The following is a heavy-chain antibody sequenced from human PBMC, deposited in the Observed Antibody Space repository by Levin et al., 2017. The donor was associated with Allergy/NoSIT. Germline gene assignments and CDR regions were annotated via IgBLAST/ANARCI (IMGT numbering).Heavy chain of an antibody. D-gene: IGHD3-22*01. V-gene: IGHV3-20*01. CDR3: ARIMRKYTMIVWSEDLHAFDI. CDR1: GFTFDDYG. CDR2: INWNGGST. J-gene: IGHJ3*02. Sequence: RAGGSLRLSCAASGFTFDDYGMSWVRQAPGKGLEWVSGINWNGGSTGYADSVKGRFTISRDNAKNSLYLQMNSLRAEDTALYHCARIMRKYTMIVWSEDLHAFDIWGQGTMVTVSS.